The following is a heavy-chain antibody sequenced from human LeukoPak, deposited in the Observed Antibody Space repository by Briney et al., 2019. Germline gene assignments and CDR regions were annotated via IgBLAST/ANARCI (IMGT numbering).Heavy chain of an antibody. CDR1: GYTFSSYS. CDR2: ISSSSSYI. Sequence: GGSLRLSCAASGYTFSSYSMNWVRQAPGKGLEWVSSISSSSSYIYYADSVKGRFTISRDNAKNSLYLQMNSLRAEDKAVYYCARASMVRGYYGMDVWGQGTTVTVSS. CDR3: ARASMVRGYYGMDV. J-gene: IGHJ6*02. V-gene: IGHV3-21*01. D-gene: IGHD3-10*01.